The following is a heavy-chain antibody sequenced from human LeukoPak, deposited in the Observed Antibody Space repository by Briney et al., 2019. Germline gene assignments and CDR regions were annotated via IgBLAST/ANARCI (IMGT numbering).Heavy chain of an antibody. J-gene: IGHJ6*02. CDR2: INAGNGNT. Sequence: ASVKVSCKASGYTFTSYAMHWVRQAPGQRLEWMGWINAGNGNTKYSQKFQGRVTITRDTSASTAYMELSSLRSEDTAVYYCAREAGYSGYGWAYYYYYGMDVWGQGTTATVSS. D-gene: IGHD5-12*01. V-gene: IGHV1-3*01. CDR3: AREAGYSGYGWAYYYYYGMDV. CDR1: GYTFTSYA.